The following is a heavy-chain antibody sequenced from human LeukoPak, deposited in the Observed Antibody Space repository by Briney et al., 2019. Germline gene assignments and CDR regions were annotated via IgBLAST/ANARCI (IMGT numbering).Heavy chain of an antibody. Sequence: GRSLRLSCAASGFTFSSYGMHWVRQAPGKGLEWVAVIWYDGSNKYYADSVKGRFTISRDNSKKTVYLHMNSLRAEDTAVYYCAKRMGYYDSGTPNRAFDYWGQGTLVTVSS. V-gene: IGHV3-33*06. CDR3: AKRMGYYDSGTPNRAFDY. J-gene: IGHJ4*02. D-gene: IGHD3-10*01. CDR2: IWYDGSNK. CDR1: GFTFSSYG.